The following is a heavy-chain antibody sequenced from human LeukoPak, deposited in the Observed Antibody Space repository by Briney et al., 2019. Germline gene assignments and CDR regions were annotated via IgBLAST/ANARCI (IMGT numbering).Heavy chain of an antibody. CDR2: ISGSGCSS. CDR3: AKEGGWEYCSGGSCPFDY. V-gene: IGHV3-23*01. J-gene: IGHJ4*02. CDR1: GLTFSDYA. Sequence: GGSLRLSCAASGLTFSDYAMSWVRQAPGKGLEWVSVISGSGCSSYSADSVKGRFTISRDNSKNPLYLQMNSLRAEDTAVYYCAKEGGWEYCSGGSCPFDYWGQGTLVTVSS. D-gene: IGHD2-15*01.